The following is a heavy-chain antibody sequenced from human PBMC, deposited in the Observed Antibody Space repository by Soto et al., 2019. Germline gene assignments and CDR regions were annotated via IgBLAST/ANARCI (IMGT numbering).Heavy chain of an antibody. V-gene: IGHV4-39*01. D-gene: IGHD4-17*01. CDR3: ARHQAVTSSGFDY. Sequence: QLQLQESGPGLVKHSETLSLTCTVSGGSISSSSYYWGWIRQPPGKGLGWIGSIYYRGSTYFNPSLKSPVTMSVETSKNQFSLKLSSVTAADAAVYYCARHQAVTSSGFDYWGQGTLVTVSS. CDR2: IYYRGST. J-gene: IGHJ4*02. CDR1: GGSISSSSYY.